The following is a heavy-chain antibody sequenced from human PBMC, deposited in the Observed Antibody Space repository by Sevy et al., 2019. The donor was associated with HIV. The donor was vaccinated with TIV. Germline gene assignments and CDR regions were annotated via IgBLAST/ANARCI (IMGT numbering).Heavy chain of an antibody. CDR2: IDSGGST. J-gene: IGHJ6*02. CDR1: TFSVTDNY. D-gene: IGHD3-22*01. Sequence: GGSLRLSCAASTFSVTDNYMSWVRQAPGKELEWVSTIDSGGSTFYADSVKGRFTISRDNSKNTLYLQMNSLIAEDTAVYYCARDRYYDASGYYYYCYGLDFWGQGTTVTVSS. CDR3: ARDRYYDASGYYYYCYGLDF. V-gene: IGHV3-66*01.